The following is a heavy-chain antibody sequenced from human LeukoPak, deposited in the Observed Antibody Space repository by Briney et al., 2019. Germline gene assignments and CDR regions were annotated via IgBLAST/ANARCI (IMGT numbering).Heavy chain of an antibody. D-gene: IGHD3-9*01. CDR2: ILPIFGTA. J-gene: IGHJ5*02. Sequence: RXSVTVSCKASGGTFSSYVINWVRQAPGQGLEWMGGILPIFGTAIYAQHFQGRLTITADESTNSAYMELNRLRSDDTAVYYCARAEDQGRYFDWLPGFDPWGQGTLVTVSS. V-gene: IGHV1-69*13. CDR1: GGTFSSYV. CDR3: ARAEDQGRYFDWLPGFDP.